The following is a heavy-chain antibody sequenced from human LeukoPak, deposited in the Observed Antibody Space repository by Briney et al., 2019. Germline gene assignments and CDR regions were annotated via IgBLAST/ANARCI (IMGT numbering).Heavy chain of an antibody. Sequence: GGSLRLSCAASGFTFSSYSMNWVRQAPGKGLEWVSSISSSSSYIYYADSVKGRFTISRDNAKNSLYLQMNSLRAEDTAVYYCARVPLAVLPNRYYFDYWGQGTLVTVSS. V-gene: IGHV3-21*01. CDR1: GFTFSSYS. CDR3: ARVPLAVLPNRYYFDY. CDR2: ISSSSSYI. D-gene: IGHD1-14*01. J-gene: IGHJ4*02.